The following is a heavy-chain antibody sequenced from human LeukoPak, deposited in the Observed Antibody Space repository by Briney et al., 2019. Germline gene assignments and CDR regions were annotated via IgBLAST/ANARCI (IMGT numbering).Heavy chain of an antibody. CDR2: ISTSSSTI. J-gene: IGHJ4*02. Sequence: GGSLRLSCAASGFTFSHYNMNWVRQAPGKGLEWISYISTSSSTIYYADSVKGRFTISRDNANNSLYLQMNSLRAEDTAIYYCARKGLAVAAGLDYWGQGTLVTVSS. CDR1: GFTFSHYN. CDR3: ARKGLAVAAGLDY. V-gene: IGHV3-48*01. D-gene: IGHD6-19*01.